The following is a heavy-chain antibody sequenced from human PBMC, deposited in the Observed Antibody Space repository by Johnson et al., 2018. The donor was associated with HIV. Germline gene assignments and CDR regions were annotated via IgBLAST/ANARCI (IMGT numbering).Heavy chain of an antibody. D-gene: IGHD2-21*01. CDR3: ARGEEAYCGADCYSGGFDI. CDR2: ISRSGSTI. Sequence: QVQLVESGGGLVKPGGSLRLSCAASGFTFSDYYMSWIRQAPGKGLEWLSYISRSGSTIYYADSVKGRFTISRDNAKNSLHLQMNSLRAEDTAFHYCARGEEAYCGADCYSGGFDIWGQGTMVTVSS. CDR1: GFTFSDYY. J-gene: IGHJ3*02. V-gene: IGHV3-11*01.